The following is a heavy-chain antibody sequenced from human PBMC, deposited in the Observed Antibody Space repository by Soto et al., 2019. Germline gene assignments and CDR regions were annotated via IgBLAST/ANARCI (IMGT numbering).Heavy chain of an antibody. CDR2: VYRTGSV. J-gene: IGHJ4*02. D-gene: IGHD3-9*01. CDR1: GFSIGTSGDY. Sequence: SETLSLTCTVTGFSIGTSGDYWGWVRQPPGKGLEWIGSVYRTGSVYYNPSLYNPSLESRLSITVDTSKNQFSLKLRSVTAADTAVYYCVDVFTGSTFGYWGQGTLVTVSS. V-gene: IGHV4-39*01. CDR3: VDVFTGSTFGY.